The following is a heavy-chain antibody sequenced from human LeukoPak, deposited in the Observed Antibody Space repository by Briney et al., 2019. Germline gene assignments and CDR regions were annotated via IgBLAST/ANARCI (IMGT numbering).Heavy chain of an antibody. V-gene: IGHV4-34*01. J-gene: IGHJ4*02. CDR2: INHSGST. D-gene: IGHD4-17*01. Sequence: SETLSLTCAVYGGSFSGYYWSWIRQPPGKGLEWIGEINHSGSTNYNPSLKSRVTISVDTSKNQFSLKLSSVTAADTAVYYCARGGGDDYGDYKSLYWGQGTLVTVSS. CDR1: GGSFSGYY. CDR3: ARGGGDDYGDYKSLY.